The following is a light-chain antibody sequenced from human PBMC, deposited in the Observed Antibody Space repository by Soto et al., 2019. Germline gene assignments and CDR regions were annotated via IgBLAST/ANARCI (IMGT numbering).Light chain of an antibody. CDR1: QSISSY. Sequence: DIQMTQSPSSVSASVGDRVTITCRASQSISSYLNWYQQKPGKAPKLLIYAASSLQSGVPSRFSGSGSGTDFTLTISSLQPEDFATYYCQQSYSTPRTFGGGTKVEIK. CDR2: AAS. V-gene: IGKV1-39*01. CDR3: QQSYSTPRT. J-gene: IGKJ4*01.